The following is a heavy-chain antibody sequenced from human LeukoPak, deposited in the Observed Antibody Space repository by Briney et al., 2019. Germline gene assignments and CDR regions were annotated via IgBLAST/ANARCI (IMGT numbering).Heavy chain of an antibody. D-gene: IGHD3-22*01. CDR3: VREDNYYDGSSYSSGFDH. J-gene: IGHJ4*01. V-gene: IGHV3-74*01. CDR1: GFSLSDFW. CDR2: IRIDGNT. Sequence: PGGSLRLSCVASGFSLSDFWMHWVRQVPGKELVWVALIRIDGNTNVADSVRGRSSISRDTAKNTLYLQMNSLRAEDSAIYYCVREDNYYDGSSYSSGFDHWGHGTLVTVSS.